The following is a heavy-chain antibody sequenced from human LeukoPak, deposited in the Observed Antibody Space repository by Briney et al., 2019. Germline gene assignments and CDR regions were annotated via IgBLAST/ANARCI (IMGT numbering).Heavy chain of an antibody. CDR2: MNPNSGNT. CDR3: ARGRCSGGSCYYYYYYGMDV. V-gene: IGHV1-8*01. CDR1: GYTFTSYD. D-gene: IGHD2-15*01. Sequence: ASVKVSCKASGYTFTSYDINWVRQATGQGLEWMGWMNPNSGNTGYAQKFQGRVTMTRNTSISTAYMELSSLRSEDTAVYYCARGRCSGGSCYYYYYYGMDVWGQGTTVTVS. J-gene: IGHJ6*02.